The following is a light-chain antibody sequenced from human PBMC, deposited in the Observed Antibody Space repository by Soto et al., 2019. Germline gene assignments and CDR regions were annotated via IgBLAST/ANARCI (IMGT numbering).Light chain of an antibody. V-gene: IGLV2-14*01. Sequence: QSVLAQPGSVTGSPAQSITIPCTGTSSDVGGYHYVSWYPQHPGKAPKLMIYDVSNRPSGVSNRFSGSKSGNTASLTISGLQAEDEADYYCSSYTSSSTLVFGTGTKVTVL. J-gene: IGLJ1*01. CDR1: SSDVGGYHY. CDR3: SSYTSSSTLV. CDR2: DVS.